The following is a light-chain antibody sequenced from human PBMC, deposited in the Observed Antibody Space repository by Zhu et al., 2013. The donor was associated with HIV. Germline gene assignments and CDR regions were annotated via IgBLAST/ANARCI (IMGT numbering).Light chain of an antibody. CDR1: QSVSRY. Sequence: EIVLTQSPATLSLSPGERATLSCRASQSVSRYLAWFQQKSGQPPRLLIYDASNRAAGIPGRFSGSGSGTDFTLTISSLEPEDFATYYCQQRSNWPLTFGGGTRVEVK. CDR3: QQRSNWPLT. J-gene: IGKJ4*01. CDR2: DAS. V-gene: IGKV3-11*01.